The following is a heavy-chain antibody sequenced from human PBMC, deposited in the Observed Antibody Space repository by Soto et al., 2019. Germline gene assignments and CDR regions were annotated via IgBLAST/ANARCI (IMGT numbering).Heavy chain of an antibody. J-gene: IGHJ6*02. CDR1: GFSFGSYT. V-gene: IGHV3-43*01. CDR2: ISWNGRSS. D-gene: IGHD3-10*01. CDR3: EKKKGGNGWGGGDV. Sequence: EEQLVESGGAVVQPGGSLRLSCEASGFSFGSYTMHWVRQAPGKGLEWVSLISWNGRSSFYADSVKGRFTISRDNSKDPLYLQIKNLRPEKRPFFFLEKKKGGNGWGGGDVWGHGTTVTVSS.